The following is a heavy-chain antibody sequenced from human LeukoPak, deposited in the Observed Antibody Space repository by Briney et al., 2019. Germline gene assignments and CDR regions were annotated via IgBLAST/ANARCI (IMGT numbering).Heavy chain of an antibody. J-gene: IGHJ6*02. CDR3: AKAYDFWSGYPFYYYYYGMDV. CDR2: ISGSGGST. D-gene: IGHD3-3*01. Sequence: GGSLRLSCAASGFTFSSCAMSWVRQAPGKGLEWVSVISGSGGSTYYADSVKGRFTISRDNSKNTLYLQMNSLRAEDTAVYYCAKAYDFWSGYPFYYYYYGMDVWGQGTTVTVSS. V-gene: IGHV3-23*01. CDR1: GFTFSSCA.